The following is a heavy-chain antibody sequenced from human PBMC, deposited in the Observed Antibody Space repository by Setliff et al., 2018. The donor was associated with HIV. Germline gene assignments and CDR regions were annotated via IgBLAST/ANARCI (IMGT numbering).Heavy chain of an antibody. J-gene: IGHJ4*02. CDR3: ARNRVPSSL. D-gene: IGHD3-10*01. CDR1: GGSMSSYY. CDR2: IYYTGST. V-gene: IGHV4-59*01. Sequence: SETLSLTCTVSGGSMSSYYWSWIRQPPGKGLEWIGSIYYTGSTDYNPSLMSRVTISLDTPKNQFSLKLSSVIAADTAVYYCARNRVPSSLWGQGTLVTVSS.